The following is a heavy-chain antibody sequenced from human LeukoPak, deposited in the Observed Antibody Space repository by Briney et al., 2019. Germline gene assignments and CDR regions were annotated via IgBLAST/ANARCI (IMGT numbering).Heavy chain of an antibody. CDR2: IYYSGST. CDR3: ARGPDIVATTIDY. CDR1: GGSISSGDYY. Sequence: KPSQTLPLTCTVSGGSISSGDYYWSWIRQPPGKGLEWIGYIYYSGSTYYNPSLKSRVTISVDTSKNQFSLKLSSVTAADTAVYYCARGPDIVATTIDYWGQGTLVTVSS. J-gene: IGHJ4*02. D-gene: IGHD5-12*01. V-gene: IGHV4-30-4*01.